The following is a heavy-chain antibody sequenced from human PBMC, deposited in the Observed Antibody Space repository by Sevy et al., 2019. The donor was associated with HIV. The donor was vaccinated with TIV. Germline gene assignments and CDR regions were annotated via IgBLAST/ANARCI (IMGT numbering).Heavy chain of an antibody. CDR1: GFTFSSYA. CDR2: VSGGGGAT. Sequence: GGSLRLSCGASGFTFSSYAMSWVRQAPGKGLEWVSTVSGGGGATYYAHSVKGRFTISRDNSKNTLFLQMSSLRADDAATYFCARNDYYDTIGGTGNLDYWGQGTLVTVSS. V-gene: IGHV3-23*01. CDR3: ARNDYYDTIGGTGNLDY. D-gene: IGHD3-22*01. J-gene: IGHJ4*02.